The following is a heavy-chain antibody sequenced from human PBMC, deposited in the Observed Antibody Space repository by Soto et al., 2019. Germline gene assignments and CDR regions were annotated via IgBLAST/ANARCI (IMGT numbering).Heavy chain of an antibody. CDR1: GFTFSSYW. CDR2: IKQDGTEK. D-gene: IGHD3-3*01. Sequence: EVQLVESGGGLVQPGGSLRLSCAASGFTFSSYWMSWVRQAPGRGLEWMGNIKQDGTEKDYVDSVKGRFTISRDNARNSVFLQMDSLRADDTAVYYCATILHRAFETWGQGTMVTVSS. CDR3: ATILHRAFET. V-gene: IGHV3-7*01. J-gene: IGHJ3*02.